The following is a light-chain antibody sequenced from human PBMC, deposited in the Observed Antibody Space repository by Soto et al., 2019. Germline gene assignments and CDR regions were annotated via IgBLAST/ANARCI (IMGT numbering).Light chain of an antibody. CDR2: EVT. CDR1: SSDVGGYNF. V-gene: IGLV2-8*01. Sequence: QPVLTQPPSASGSPGQSVAISCTGTSSDVGGYNFVSWYQQHPGKAPKLIIYEVTKRPSGVPDRFSGSKSGNTASLTVSGLQAEDEADYYCSSFAGNNNLRFGGGTKLTVL. J-gene: IGLJ2*01. CDR3: SSFAGNNNLR.